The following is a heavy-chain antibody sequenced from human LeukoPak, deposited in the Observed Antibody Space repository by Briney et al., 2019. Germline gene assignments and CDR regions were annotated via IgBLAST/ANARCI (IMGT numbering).Heavy chain of an antibody. Sequence: SSVKVSCKASGYTFTGYYMHWVRQAPGQGLEWMGWINPNSGDTNYAQNFQGRVTMTSDTSITTAYMELSRLTSDDTAVYYCARYLSPSSFDFWGQGTLVTVSS. V-gene: IGHV1-2*02. CDR3: ARYLSPSSFDF. CDR2: INPNSGDT. D-gene: IGHD6-6*01. CDR1: GYTFTGYY. J-gene: IGHJ4*02.